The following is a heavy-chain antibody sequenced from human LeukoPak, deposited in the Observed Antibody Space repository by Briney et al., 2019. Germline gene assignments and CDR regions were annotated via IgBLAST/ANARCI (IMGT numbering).Heavy chain of an antibody. CDR3: ARVIHDSSGYYYDY. V-gene: IGHV3-23*01. CDR2: VRAGGDKT. CDR1: GFTFSVYT. D-gene: IGHD3-22*01. J-gene: IGHJ4*02. Sequence: GGSLRLSCVASGFTFSVYTMSWVRQAPGKGLAWISAVRAGGDKTYYADSVKGRFTVSRDNSKHTLYLHIHSLRAEATSLYYCARVIHDSSGYYYDYWGQGTLVTVSS.